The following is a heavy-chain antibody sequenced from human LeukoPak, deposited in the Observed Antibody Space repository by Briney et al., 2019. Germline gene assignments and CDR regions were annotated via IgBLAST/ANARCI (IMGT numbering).Heavy chain of an antibody. Sequence: PGGSLRLSCAASGFTFSSYSMNWVRQAPGKGLEWVSSISSSSSYIYYADSVKGRFTISRDNAKHSLYLQMTSLRADDTALYYCARGRYSRSWDNCYYMDVWGKGTTVTVSS. J-gene: IGHJ6*03. CDR1: GFTFSSYS. CDR2: ISSSSSYI. D-gene: IGHD6-6*01. V-gene: IGHV3-21*04. CDR3: ARGRYSRSWDNCYYMDV.